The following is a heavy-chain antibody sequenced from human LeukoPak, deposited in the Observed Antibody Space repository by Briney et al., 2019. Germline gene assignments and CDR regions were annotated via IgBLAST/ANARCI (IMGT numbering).Heavy chain of an antibody. V-gene: IGHV3-30-3*01. J-gene: IGHJ4*02. CDR3: ARDPYYDSSGYYPFDY. Sequence: GGSLRLSCAASGFTFSSYAMHWVRQAPGKGLEWVAVISYDGSNKYYADSVKGRFTISRDNSKNTLYPQMNGLRAEDTAVYYCARDPYYDSSGYYPFDYWGQGTLVTVSS. CDR2: ISYDGSNK. D-gene: IGHD3-22*01. CDR1: GFTFSSYA.